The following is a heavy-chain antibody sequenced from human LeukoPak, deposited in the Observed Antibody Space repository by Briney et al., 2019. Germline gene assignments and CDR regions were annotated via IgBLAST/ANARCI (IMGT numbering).Heavy chain of an antibody. V-gene: IGHV3-21*01. Sequence: GGSLRLSCAASGFTFSTYNMNWVRQAPGKGLEWVSSIGSSYIYYADSLKGRFTISRDNAKNSVYLQMNSLRDEDTAVYYCARGHCSGGSCYEYYYYGMDVWGQGTTVTVSS. J-gene: IGHJ6*02. CDR3: ARGHCSGGSCYEYYYYGMDV. D-gene: IGHD2-15*01. CDR1: GFTFSTYN. CDR2: IGSSYI.